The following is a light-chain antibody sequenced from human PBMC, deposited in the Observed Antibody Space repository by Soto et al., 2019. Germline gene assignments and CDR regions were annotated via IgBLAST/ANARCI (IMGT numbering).Light chain of an antibody. CDR3: QVWDSSTVV. CDR1: NIGSKN. V-gene: IGLV3-9*01. CDR2: RDS. J-gene: IGLJ2*01. Sequence: SSELTQPLSVSVALGQTARITCGGNNIGSKNVHWYQQKPGQAPVLVIYRDSNRPSGIPERFSGSNSGNTATLTISRAQAGDEADYYCQVWDSSTVVFGGGTKLNVL.